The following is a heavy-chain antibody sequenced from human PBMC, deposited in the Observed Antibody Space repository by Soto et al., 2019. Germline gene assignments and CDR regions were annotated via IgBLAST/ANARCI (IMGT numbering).Heavy chain of an antibody. CDR2: ISSSSSYI. V-gene: IGHV3-21*01. J-gene: IGHJ6*02. CDR3: ARDYFNNWNEGDYYCYGMDV. Sequence: EVQLVESGGGLVKPGGSLRLSCAASGFTFSSYSMNWVRQAPGKGLEWVSSISSSSSYIYYADSVKGRFTISRDNAKNSVYLQMNSLRAEDTAVYYCARDYFNNWNEGDYYCYGMDVGGQGTTVTVSS. D-gene: IGHD1-20*01. CDR1: GFTFSSYS.